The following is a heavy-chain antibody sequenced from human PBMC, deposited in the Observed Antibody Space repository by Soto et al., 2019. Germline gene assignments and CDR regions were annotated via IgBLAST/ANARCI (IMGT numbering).Heavy chain of an antibody. CDR1: GYSFTTYW. CDR3: ARHEQFYYYYYGMDV. J-gene: IGHJ6*02. D-gene: IGHD4-4*01. CDR2: INPGDSDI. Sequence: GESLKISCKASGYSFTTYWIAWVRQMPGKGLEWMGIINPGDSDIRYSPSFQGQVTISADNSISTAYLQWSSLKASDTAMYYCARHEQFYYYYYGMDVWGQGTAVTVSS. V-gene: IGHV5-51*01.